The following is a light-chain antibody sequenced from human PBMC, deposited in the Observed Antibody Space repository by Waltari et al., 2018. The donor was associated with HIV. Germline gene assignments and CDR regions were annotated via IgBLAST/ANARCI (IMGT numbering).Light chain of an antibody. Sequence: NFMLAQPHSVSESPGKTVTISCTRSSGTIARNYVPWYQQRPGSSPTAVIYEDNQRPSGVPDRFSGSIDSSSNSASLTISGLKTEDEADYYCQSYDDSNVVFGGGTKLTVL. J-gene: IGLJ2*01. CDR2: EDN. CDR3: QSYDDSNVV. CDR1: SGTIARNY. V-gene: IGLV6-57*01.